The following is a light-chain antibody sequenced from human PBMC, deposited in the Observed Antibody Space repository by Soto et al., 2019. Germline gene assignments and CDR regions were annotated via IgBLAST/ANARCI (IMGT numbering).Light chain of an antibody. V-gene: IGLV1-40*01. CDR1: NSNIGAGFG. Sequence: QSVLTQPPSVSGAPGQRVTISCTGSNSNIGAGFGVQWYQQFPRTAPRLLIYSNTNRPSGVPDRFSASKSGTSASLAITGLRAEDEADYYCASWDDTLSGPVFGGGTKLTVL. CDR3: ASWDDTLSGPV. J-gene: IGLJ3*02. CDR2: SNT.